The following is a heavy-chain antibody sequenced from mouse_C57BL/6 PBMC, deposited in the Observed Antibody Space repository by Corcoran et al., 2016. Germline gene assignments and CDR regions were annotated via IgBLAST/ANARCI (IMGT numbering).Heavy chain of an antibody. Sequence: DVQIQESGPGLVKPSQSLSLTCSVTGYSITSGYYWNWIRQFPGNKLEWMGYISYDGSNNYNPSLKNRISITRDTSKNQFFLKLNSVTTEDTATYYCARDDYGGYAMDYWGQGTSVTVSS. J-gene: IGHJ4*01. CDR1: GYSITSGYY. V-gene: IGHV3-6*01. CDR2: ISYDGSN. CDR3: ARDDYGGYAMDY. D-gene: IGHD2-4*01.